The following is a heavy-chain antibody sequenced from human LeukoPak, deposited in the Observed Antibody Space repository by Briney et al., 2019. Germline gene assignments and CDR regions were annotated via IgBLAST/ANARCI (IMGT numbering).Heavy chain of an antibody. Sequence: GGSLRLSCAASGFTFSTYSMTWVRQAPGKGLEWVSSIYNSGSRTFYGDSVKGRFTVSRDNSKNTLYLQMNSLRAEDTAVYYYAKDVAPDSGWDLDYWGQGTLVTVSS. D-gene: IGHD6-19*01. CDR3: AKDVAPDSGWDLDY. CDR2: IYNSGSRT. V-gene: IGHV3-23*05. CDR1: GFTFSTYS. J-gene: IGHJ4*02.